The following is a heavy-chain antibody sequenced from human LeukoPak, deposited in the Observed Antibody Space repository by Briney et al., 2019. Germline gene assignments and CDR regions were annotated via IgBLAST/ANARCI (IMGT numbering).Heavy chain of an antibody. CDR2: INPNSGGT. Sequence: GASVKVSCKASGYTFTNYHINWVRQATGQGLEWMGWINPNSGGTNYAQKFQGRVTMTRDTSISTAYMELSRLRSDDTAVYYCARDYISPRRYDYVWGSYRPLDYWGQGTLVTVSS. D-gene: IGHD3-16*02. CDR3: ARDYISPRRYDYVWGSYRPLDY. J-gene: IGHJ4*02. CDR1: GYTFTNYH. V-gene: IGHV1-2*02.